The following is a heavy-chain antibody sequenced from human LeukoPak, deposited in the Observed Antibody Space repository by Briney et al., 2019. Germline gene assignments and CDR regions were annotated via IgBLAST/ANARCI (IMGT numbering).Heavy chain of an antibody. Sequence: SETLSLTCTVSGGSISSSSYYWGWIRQPPGKGLEWIGSIYYSGSTYYNPSLKSRVTISVDTSKNQFSLKLSSVTAADTAVYYCASLDGYNYWFDYWGQGTLVTVSS. V-gene: IGHV4-39*07. D-gene: IGHD5-24*01. J-gene: IGHJ4*02. CDR2: IYYSGST. CDR1: GGSISSSSYY. CDR3: ASLDGYNYWFDY.